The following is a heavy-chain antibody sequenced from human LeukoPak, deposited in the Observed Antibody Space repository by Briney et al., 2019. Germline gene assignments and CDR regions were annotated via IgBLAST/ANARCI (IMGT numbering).Heavy chain of an antibody. CDR1: GFTVRSNY. D-gene: IGHD6-6*01. V-gene: IGHV3-11*06. Sequence: GGSLRLSCAASGFTVRSNYMNWVRRAPGKGLEWLSYISSSSSDTNYADSVKGRFTISRDNAKNSLYLQMNSLRAEDTAVYYCARGSRRIELGDDYWGQGTLVTVSS. CDR2: ISSSSSDT. CDR3: ARGSRRIELGDDY. J-gene: IGHJ4*02.